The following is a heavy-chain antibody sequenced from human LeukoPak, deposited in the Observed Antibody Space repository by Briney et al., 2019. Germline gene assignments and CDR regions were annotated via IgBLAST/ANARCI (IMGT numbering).Heavy chain of an antibody. Sequence: SETLSLTCTVSGGSISSGDYYWSWIRQSPGKGLEWIGYIYYSGSSYYNPSLKSRVAISIDTSKKQFSLRLNSMTAADTAVYFCAGYGDYPYINFWGQGMLVTVSS. D-gene: IGHD4-17*01. V-gene: IGHV4-30-4*01. J-gene: IGHJ4*02. CDR1: GGSISSGDYY. CDR3: AGYGDYPYINF. CDR2: IYYSGSS.